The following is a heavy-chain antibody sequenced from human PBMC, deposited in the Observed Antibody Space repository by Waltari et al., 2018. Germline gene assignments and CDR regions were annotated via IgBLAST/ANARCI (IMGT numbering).Heavy chain of an antibody. D-gene: IGHD1-26*01. V-gene: IGHV3-53*01. CDR2: IDSGGST. Sequence: EVQLVESGGGLIQPGGSLRLSCAASGFTVSSNYMSWVRQAPGKGLEWVSVIDSGGSTYYADSVKGRFTISRDNAKNTLYLQMNSLRAEDTAVYYCARDEGYGSYSLDYWGQGTLVTVSS. J-gene: IGHJ4*02. CDR1: GFTVSSNY. CDR3: ARDEGYGSYSLDY.